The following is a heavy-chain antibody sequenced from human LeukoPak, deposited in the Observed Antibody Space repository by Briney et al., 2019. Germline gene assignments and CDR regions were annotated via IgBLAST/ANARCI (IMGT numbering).Heavy chain of an antibody. Sequence: GESLKISCKGSGYSFTSYWIGWVRQMPGKGLEWMGIIYPGDSDTRYSPSFQGQVTISADKSISTAYLQWSSLKASDTAMYYWARLPRDTYYDYVWGSYRQNAFDIWGQGTMVTVSS. V-gene: IGHV5-51*01. J-gene: IGHJ3*02. CDR2: IYPGDSDT. CDR3: ARLPRDTYYDYVWGSYRQNAFDI. CDR1: GYSFTSYW. D-gene: IGHD3-16*02.